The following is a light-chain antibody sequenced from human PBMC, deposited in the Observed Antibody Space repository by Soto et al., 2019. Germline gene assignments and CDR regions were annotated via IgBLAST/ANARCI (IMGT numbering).Light chain of an antibody. J-gene: IGLJ3*02. CDR3: SSYTSSSTWV. CDR2: EVT. Sequence: QSALTQPASVSGSPGQSITIFCTGTSSDVGGYNYVSWYQQHPDKAPKLLIYEVTNRPSGVSNRFSGSKSGNTASLTISGLQAEDEADYYCSSYTSSSTWVFGGGTKLTVL. CDR1: SSDVGGYNY. V-gene: IGLV2-14*01.